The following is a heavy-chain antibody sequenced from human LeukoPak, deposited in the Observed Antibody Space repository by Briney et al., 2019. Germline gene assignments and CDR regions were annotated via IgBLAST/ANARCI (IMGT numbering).Heavy chain of an antibody. Sequence: SETLSLTCTVSSGSFSTYYWSWIRQPPGKGLEWIGYISYSGSANYNPSLKSRVAISVDTSKKQVSLKLRSVTAADTAVYYCARSYGSGNYFDYWGQGTLVTVSS. V-gene: IGHV4-59*01. CDR2: ISYSGSA. D-gene: IGHD3-10*01. J-gene: IGHJ4*02. CDR1: SGSFSTYY. CDR3: ARSYGSGNYFDY.